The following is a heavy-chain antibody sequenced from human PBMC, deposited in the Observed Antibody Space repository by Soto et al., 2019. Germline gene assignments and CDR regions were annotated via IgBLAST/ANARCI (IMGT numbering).Heavy chain of an antibody. CDR1: GFAFTNYA. CDR3: AKPPEVAAARGFVDH. Sequence: EVQLLESGGGLVQPGGSLRLSCAASGFAFTNYALSWVRQAPGKGLEWVSSMSGGGGGTYYADSVKGRFTISRDISKNTLYLEMNSLTAEDTAVYYCAKPPEVAAARGFVDHWGQGTLVTVSS. J-gene: IGHJ4*02. D-gene: IGHD2-15*01. CDR2: MSGGGGGT. V-gene: IGHV3-23*01.